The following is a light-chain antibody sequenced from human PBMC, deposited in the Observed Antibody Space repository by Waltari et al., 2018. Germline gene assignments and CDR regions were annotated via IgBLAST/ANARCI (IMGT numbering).Light chain of an antibody. CDR1: QSVSNTH. J-gene: IGKJ1*01. CDR3: QQYGSAPRT. CDR2: AAS. Sequence: EIVLTRSPGTLSLSPGERATLSCRASQSVSNTHLAWYQQKPGQAPRLLIYAASRRATGIPDRFRGSGSGTDFTLTISRLEPEDFAVYYCQQYGSAPRTFGQGTKVEIK. V-gene: IGKV3-20*01.